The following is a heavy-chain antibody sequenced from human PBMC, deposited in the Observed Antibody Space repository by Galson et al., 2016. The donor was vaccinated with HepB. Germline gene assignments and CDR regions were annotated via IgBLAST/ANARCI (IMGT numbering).Heavy chain of an antibody. D-gene: IGHD4-17*01. V-gene: IGHV1-18*04. CDR3: ARLLTTVTAGRDYFDY. CDR1: GYTFNNSG. CDR2: ISVYNGNR. J-gene: IGHJ4*02. Sequence: SVKVSCKASGYTFNNSGISWVRQAPGQGLEWMGWISVYNGNRNFAQRFQDRVTMTTDTSTSTAYMDLRSLRFDDTAVYYCARLLTTVTAGRDYFDYWGQGSLVTVSS.